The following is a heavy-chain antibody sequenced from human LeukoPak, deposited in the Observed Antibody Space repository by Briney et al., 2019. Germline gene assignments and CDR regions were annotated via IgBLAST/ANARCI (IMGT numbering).Heavy chain of an antibody. CDR2: ISSSSYI. D-gene: IGHD5-18*01. J-gene: IGHJ4*02. V-gene: IGHV3-21*01. CDR1: GFTFSSYS. Sequence: PGGSLRLSCAASGFTFSSYSMNWVRQAPGKGLEWVSSISSSSYIYYADSVKGRFTISRDNAKNSLYLQMNSLRAEDTAVYYCARNKKGDRYTYGHDYWGQGTLVTVSS. CDR3: ARNKKGDRYTYGHDY.